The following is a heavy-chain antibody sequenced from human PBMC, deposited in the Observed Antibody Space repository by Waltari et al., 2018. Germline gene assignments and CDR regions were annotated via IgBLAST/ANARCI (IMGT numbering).Heavy chain of an antibody. CDR1: GFLFSNYA. Sequence: VQLVESGGGVVQPGGSLRPSCAASGFLFSNYALHWVRQARGKGLEWSSFIRYDGSNEYYADSVKGRFTISRDNSKNTLYLQMNSLRAEDTAVYYCAKGKIGQQLVRDFDYWGQGTLVTVSS. J-gene: IGHJ4*02. CDR2: IRYDGSNE. V-gene: IGHV3-30*02. CDR3: AKGKIGQQLVRDFDY. D-gene: IGHD6-13*01.